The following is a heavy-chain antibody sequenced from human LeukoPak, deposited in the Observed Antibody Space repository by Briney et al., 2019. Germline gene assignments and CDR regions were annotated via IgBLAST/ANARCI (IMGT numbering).Heavy chain of an antibody. D-gene: IGHD1-26*01. CDR3: ARTTRFKRGWELQAYYHMDV. CDR2: ISHSGST. CDR1: GGSFNAYY. Sequence: SETLSLTCAVSGGSFNAYYYYWRWIRQPPGKGLEWLGEISHSGSTDYNPSLKSRVSISVDTSKNQFSLRLSSVTAADTAVYYCARTTRFKRGWELQAYYHMDVWGKGTTVTVSS. J-gene: IGHJ6*03. V-gene: IGHV4-34*01.